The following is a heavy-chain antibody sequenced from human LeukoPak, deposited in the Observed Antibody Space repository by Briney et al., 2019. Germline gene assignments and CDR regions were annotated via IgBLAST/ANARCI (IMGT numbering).Heavy chain of an antibody. Sequence: GGSLRLSCAASGFTFSSYSMNWVRQAPGKGLEWVSAISGSGGSTYYADSVKGRFTISRDNSKNTLYLQMNSLRAEDTAVYYCAKFPTYGELDYWGQGTLVTVSS. CDR2: ISGSGGST. V-gene: IGHV3-23*01. CDR3: AKFPTYGELDY. J-gene: IGHJ4*02. D-gene: IGHD4-17*01. CDR1: GFTFSSYS.